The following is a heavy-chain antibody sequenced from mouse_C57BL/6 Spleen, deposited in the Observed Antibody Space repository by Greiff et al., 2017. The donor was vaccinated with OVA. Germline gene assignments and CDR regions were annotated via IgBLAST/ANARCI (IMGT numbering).Heavy chain of an antibody. Sequence: QVQLKQPGAERVQSGAPRKLSCNAPRYTSTSYRMHRVKPRPGQGLEWIGEIDPSDSYTNYNQKFKGKATLTVDTSSSTAYMQLSSLTSEDSSGYCGHRRLHTYPTHHWGEVPPLTVSP. J-gene: IGHJ2*01. CDR2: IDPSDSYT. CDR1: RYTSTSYR. D-gene: IGHD2-10*01. CDR3: HRRLHTYPTHH. V-gene: IGHV1-50*01.